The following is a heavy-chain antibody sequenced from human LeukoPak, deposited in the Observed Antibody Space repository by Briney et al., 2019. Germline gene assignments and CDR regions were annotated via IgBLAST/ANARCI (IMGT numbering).Heavy chain of an antibody. CDR3: ASQGGYFDY. J-gene: IGHJ4*02. Sequence: SDPLSLTCTVSGGSISSSSYYWGWIRKPPGKGLEWIGSIYYSGSTYYNPSLKSRVTLSVDKSKTQCSLKLSSVTAADTAVYYCASQGGYFDYWGQGTLVTVSS. D-gene: IGHD3-16*01. CDR2: IYYSGST. CDR1: GGSISSSSYY. V-gene: IGHV4-39*01.